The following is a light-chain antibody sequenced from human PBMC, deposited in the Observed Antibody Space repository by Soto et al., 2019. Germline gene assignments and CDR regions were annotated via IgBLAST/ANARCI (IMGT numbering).Light chain of an antibody. CDR2: SNN. CDR3: EAWDDSLNGPGVV. V-gene: IGLV1-44*01. Sequence: QSVLTQPPSASGTPGQRVTISCSGSSSNIGSNTVNSYQQLPGTAPTLLIYSNNQRPSGVPARFSGSKSGTSASLAISGLQCEDEADYYCEAWDDSLNGPGVVFGGGTKVTVL. CDR1: SSNIGSNT. J-gene: IGLJ2*01.